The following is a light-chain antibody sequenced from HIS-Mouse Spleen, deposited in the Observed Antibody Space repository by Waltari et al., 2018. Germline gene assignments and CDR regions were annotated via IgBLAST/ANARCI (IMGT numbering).Light chain of an antibody. V-gene: IGLV2-14*03. CDR3: SSYTSSSFNVV. CDR1: SSDVGGYNY. Sequence: QSALTQPASVSGSPGQSITISCTGTSSDVGGYNYVSWYHQHPGKAPKLMIYDVSNRPSGVSKRVSGSKSGNTASLTISGLQAEDEADYYCSSYTSSSFNVVFGGGAKLTVL. J-gene: IGLJ2*01. CDR2: DVS.